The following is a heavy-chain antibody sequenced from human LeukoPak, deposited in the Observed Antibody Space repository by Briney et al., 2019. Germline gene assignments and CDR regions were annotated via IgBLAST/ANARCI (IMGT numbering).Heavy chain of an antibody. V-gene: IGHV3-30*18. CDR1: GFTFSSYG. CDR2: ISYDGSNK. CDR3: AKDRHIDSSGWYAEGDY. Sequence: GGSLRLSCAASGFTFSSYGMHWVRQAPGKGLEWVAVISYDGSNKYYADSVKGRFTISRDNSKNTLYLQMNSLRAEDTAVYYCAKDRHIDSSGWYAEGDYWGQGTLVTVSS. J-gene: IGHJ4*02. D-gene: IGHD6-19*01.